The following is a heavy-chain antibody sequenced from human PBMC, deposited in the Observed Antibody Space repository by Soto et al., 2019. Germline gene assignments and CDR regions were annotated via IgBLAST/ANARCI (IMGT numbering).Heavy chain of an antibody. D-gene: IGHD3-3*01. Sequence: PSETLSPTCTVSGGSFKSGSYSWSWIRQPPGKGLEWIGYVYHTGRTSYNPSLKSRVSISMDTSKNQFSLNLDSVTAADTAVYFCARAFVYFDSWGQGTLVTVSS. CDR1: GGSFKSGSYS. J-gene: IGHJ4*02. CDR3: ARAFVYFDS. CDR2: VYHTGRT. V-gene: IGHV4-61*01.